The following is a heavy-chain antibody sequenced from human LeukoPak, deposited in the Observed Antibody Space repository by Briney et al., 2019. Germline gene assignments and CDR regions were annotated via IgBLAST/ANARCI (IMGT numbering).Heavy chain of an antibody. D-gene: IGHD4/OR15-4a*01. CDR3: ARGGALWTMAN. CDR1: GGSISSHY. Sequence: SETLSLTCTVSGGSISSHYWSWIRQPPGKGLEWIGYIYYSGSTNYNPSLKSRVTISVDTSKNQFSLKLNSVTAADTAVYYCARGGALWTMANWGQGTLVTVS. J-gene: IGHJ4*02. V-gene: IGHV4-59*11. CDR2: IYYSGST.